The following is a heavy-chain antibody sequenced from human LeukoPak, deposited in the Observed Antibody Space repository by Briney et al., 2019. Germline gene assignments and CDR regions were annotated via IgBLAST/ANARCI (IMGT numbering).Heavy chain of an antibody. J-gene: IGHJ6*02. CDR1: GGSLSGYY. CDR2: INHSGST. V-gene: IGHV4-34*01. D-gene: IGHD3-9*01. Sequence: SETLSLTCAVYGGSLSGYYWGWIRQPPGKGLEWIGEINHSGSTNYNPSLKSRVTISVDTSKNQFSLKLSSVTAADTAVYYCARGFSRYFDWKTYGMDVWGQGTTVTVSS. CDR3: ARGFSRYFDWKTYGMDV.